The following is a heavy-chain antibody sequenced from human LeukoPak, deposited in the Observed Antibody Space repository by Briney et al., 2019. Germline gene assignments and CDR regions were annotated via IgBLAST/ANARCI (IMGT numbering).Heavy chain of an antibody. J-gene: IGHJ6*03. CDR3: ARDRCSGGRCYSLSVGHMDV. CDR1: GFTFSSYG. V-gene: IGHV3-23*01. D-gene: IGHD2-15*01. CDR2: ISGSGGST. Sequence: GGTLRLSCAASGFTFSSYGMSWVRQAPGKGLEWVSAISGSGGSTYYADSVKGRFTISRDNSKNTLYLQMNSLRAEDTALYYCARDRCSGGRCYSLSVGHMDVWGKGTTVTVSS.